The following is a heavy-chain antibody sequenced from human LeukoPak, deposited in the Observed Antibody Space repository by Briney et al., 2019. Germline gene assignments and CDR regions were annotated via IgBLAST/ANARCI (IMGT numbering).Heavy chain of an antibody. CDR2: INPNSGGT. D-gene: IGHD2-15*01. V-gene: IGHV1-2*02. Sequence: ASVKVSCKASGYTFTGYYMHWVRQAPVQGLEWMGWINPNSGGTNYAQKFQGRVTMTRDTSISTAYMELSRLRSDDTAVYYCARGYCSGGSCYFIFDYWGQGTLVTVSS. CDR3: ARGYCSGGSCYFIFDY. CDR1: GYTFTGYY. J-gene: IGHJ4*02.